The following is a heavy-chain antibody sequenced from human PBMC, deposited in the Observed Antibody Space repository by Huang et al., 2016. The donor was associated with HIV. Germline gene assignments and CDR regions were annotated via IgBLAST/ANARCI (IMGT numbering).Heavy chain of an antibody. V-gene: IGHV1-18*01. CDR2: NSVYNGNT. CDR1: GYTFSSFG. J-gene: IGHJ6*03. Sequence: QVQLVQSGAEVKKPGASVKVSCKASGYTFSSFGISWVRQAPGQGLEWVGCNSVYNGNTKFAQKFQGRLTMTTDTSTSTAYMELRSLRSDDTAVYYCARGGGIQLWLLGYYYMDVWGNGTTVTVSS. D-gene: IGHD5-18*01. CDR3: ARGGGIQLWLLGYYYMDV.